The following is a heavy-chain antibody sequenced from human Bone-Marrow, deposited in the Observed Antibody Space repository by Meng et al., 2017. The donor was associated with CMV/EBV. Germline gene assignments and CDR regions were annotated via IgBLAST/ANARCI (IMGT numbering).Heavy chain of an antibody. V-gene: IGHV3-48*04. D-gene: IGHD5-24*01. CDR2: ISSSSSTI. Sequence: GESLKISCAASGFTFSSYSMNWVRQAPGKGLEWVSYISSSSSTIYYADSVKGRFTISRDNAKNSLYLQMNSLRAEDTAVYYCARDREHGYNREYYGMDVWGQGTTVTVSS. CDR3: ARDREHGYNREYYGMDV. CDR1: GFTFSSYS. J-gene: IGHJ6*02.